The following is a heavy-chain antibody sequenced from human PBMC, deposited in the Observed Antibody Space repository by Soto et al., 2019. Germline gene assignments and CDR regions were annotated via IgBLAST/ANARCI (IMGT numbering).Heavy chain of an antibody. CDR1: GFIFRSYT. V-gene: IGHV3-64D*06. CDR3: VKGGYIYAYSAFDI. Sequence: GSLRLSCSASGFIFRSYTLYWVRQAPGKGLEFVSAISGNGSTTYCADSVKGRFTISRVNSRNTLYLQMSSLRSEDTAVYYRVKGGYIYAYSAFDIWGHGTMVTVSS. CDR2: ISGNGSTT. D-gene: IGHD5-18*01. J-gene: IGHJ3*02.